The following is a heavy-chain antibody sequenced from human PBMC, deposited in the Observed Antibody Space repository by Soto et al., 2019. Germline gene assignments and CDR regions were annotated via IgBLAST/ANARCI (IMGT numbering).Heavy chain of an antibody. D-gene: IGHD3-3*02. CDR3: ARDKGRQQLGGNYYAAIDV. Sequence: QVQLVQSGAEVKKPGSSVTVSCKASGGTFGNSAISWVRQAPGQGLEWMGGIIPIFSTPDYAQKSQGRVTITADESTSTAYMELTRLRSVDSAVYYCARDKGRQQLGGNYYAAIDVWGQGTTVTVSS. CDR2: IIPIFSTP. CDR1: GGTFGNSA. J-gene: IGHJ6*02. V-gene: IGHV1-69*12.